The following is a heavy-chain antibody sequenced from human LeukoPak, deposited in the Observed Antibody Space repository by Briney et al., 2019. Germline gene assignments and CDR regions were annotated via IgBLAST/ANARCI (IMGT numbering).Heavy chain of an antibody. Sequence: SETLSLTCADHSGSFIGYYWSWIRQPPGKRLEWIGEINHSGSTNYNPSLMSRVSISVDTSKNQFSLKLTSVTAADTAVYYCARGRPYYYDRSGSELDNWGQGTLVTVSS. CDR1: SGSFIGYY. CDR2: INHSGST. V-gene: IGHV4-34*01. J-gene: IGHJ4*02. D-gene: IGHD3-22*01. CDR3: ARGRPYYYDRSGSELDN.